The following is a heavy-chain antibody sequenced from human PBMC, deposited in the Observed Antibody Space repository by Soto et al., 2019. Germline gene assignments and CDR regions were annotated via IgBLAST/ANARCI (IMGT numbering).Heavy chain of an antibody. CDR3: AKLYSSGYHSRCFQH. Sequence: GGSLRLSCAASGFTFSSYAMSWVRQAPGKGLEWVSAISGSGGSTYYADSVKGRFTISRDNSKNTLYQQMNSLRAEDTAVYYCAKLYSSGYHSRCFQHWGQGTLVTVSS. J-gene: IGHJ1*01. CDR1: GFTFSSYA. CDR2: ISGSGGST. D-gene: IGHD3-22*01. V-gene: IGHV3-23*01.